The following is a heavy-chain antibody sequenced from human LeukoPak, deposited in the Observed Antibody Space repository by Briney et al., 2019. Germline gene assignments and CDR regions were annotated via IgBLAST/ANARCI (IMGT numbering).Heavy chain of an antibody. CDR1: GFTFSSYA. CDR3: AKDPSSGWYSDAFDI. V-gene: IGHV3-23*01. D-gene: IGHD6-19*01. J-gene: IGHJ3*02. CDR2: ISGSGGST. Sequence: GGSLRLSCAASGFTFSSYAMSWVRQAPGKGLEWVSAISGSGGSTYYADSVKGRFSISRDNSKNTLYLQMNSLRVEDTAVYYCAKDPSSGWYSDAFDIWGQGTMVTVSS.